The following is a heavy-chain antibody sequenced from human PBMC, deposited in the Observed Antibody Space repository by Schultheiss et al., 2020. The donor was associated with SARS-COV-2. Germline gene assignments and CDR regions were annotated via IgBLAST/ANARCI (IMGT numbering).Heavy chain of an antibody. CDR2: INHSGST. D-gene: IGHD3-3*01. Sequence: SETLSLTCAVYGGSFSGYYWSWIRQPPGKGLEWIGEINHSGSTNYNPSLKSRVTISVDTSKNQFSLKLSSVTAADTAVYYCARGRGTTIFGVAYYGMDVWGQGTTVTVSS. J-gene: IGHJ6*02. V-gene: IGHV4-34*01. CDR1: GGSFSGYY. CDR3: ARGRGTTIFGVAYYGMDV.